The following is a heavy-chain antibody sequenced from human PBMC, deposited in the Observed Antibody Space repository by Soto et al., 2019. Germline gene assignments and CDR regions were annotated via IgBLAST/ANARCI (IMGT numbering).Heavy chain of an antibody. CDR1: GGSISSYY. CDR3: ARAGYGSGSYLSSQYYYYYYMDV. Sequence: KASETLSLTCTVSGGSISSYYWSWIRQPPGNGLEWIGYIYYSGSTNYNPSLKSRVTISVDTSKNQFSLKLSSVTAADTAVYYCARAGYGSGSYLSSQYYYYYYMDVWGKGTTVTVSS. D-gene: IGHD3-10*01. J-gene: IGHJ6*03. CDR2: IYYSGST. V-gene: IGHV4-59*01.